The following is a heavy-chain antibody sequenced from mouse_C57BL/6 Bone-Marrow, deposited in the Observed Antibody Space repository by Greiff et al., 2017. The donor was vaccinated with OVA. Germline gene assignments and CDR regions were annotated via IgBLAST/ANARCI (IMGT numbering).Heavy chain of an antibody. V-gene: IGHV1-76*01. J-gene: IGHJ3*01. D-gene: IGHD3-2*02. CDR1: GYTFTDYY. Sequence: VQLQQSGAELVRPGASVKLSCKASGYTFTDYYINWVKQRPGQGLEWIARIYPGSGNTYYNEKFKGKATLTAEKSSSTAYMQLSSLTSEDAAVDFCAGGGSSGYAYWGQGTLVTVSA. CDR2: IYPGSGNT. CDR3: AGGGSSGYAY.